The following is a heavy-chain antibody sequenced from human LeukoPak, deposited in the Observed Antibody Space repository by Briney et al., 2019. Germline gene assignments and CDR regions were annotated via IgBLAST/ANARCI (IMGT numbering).Heavy chain of an antibody. CDR2: INHSGST. Sequence: PSETLSLTCAVYGGSFSGYYWSWIRQPPGKGLEWIGEINHSGSTNYNPSLKSRVTISVDTSKNQFSLKLSSVTAADTAVYYCASRITMVRGVITSSYYYGKDVWGQGTTVTVSS. CDR3: ASRITMVRGVITSSYYYGKDV. CDR1: GGSFSGYY. V-gene: IGHV4-34*01. D-gene: IGHD3-10*01. J-gene: IGHJ6*02.